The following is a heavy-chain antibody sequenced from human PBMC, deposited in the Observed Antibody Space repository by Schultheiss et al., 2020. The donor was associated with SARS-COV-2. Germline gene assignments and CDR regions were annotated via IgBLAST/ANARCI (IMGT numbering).Heavy chain of an antibody. J-gene: IGHJ5*02. Sequence: SETLSLTCTVSGGSISNNKWWNWVRQLPGKGLEWIGEISHTGSTDYNPSLESRLTISVDKSKKQFSMRLNSVTAADTAVYYCASLDILTGYPTWGQGTLVTVSS. CDR1: GGSISNNKW. CDR2: ISHTGST. D-gene: IGHD3-9*01. CDR3: ASLDILTGYPT. V-gene: IGHV4-4*02.